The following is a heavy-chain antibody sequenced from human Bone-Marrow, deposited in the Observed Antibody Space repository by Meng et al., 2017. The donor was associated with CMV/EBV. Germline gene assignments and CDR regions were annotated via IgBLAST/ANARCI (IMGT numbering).Heavy chain of an antibody. CDR3: ARDRGRQLTIRSDYYYYGMDV. D-gene: IGHD3-3*01. Sequence: ASVTVSCKASGYTFTSYYMHWVRQAPGQGLEWMGIINPSGGSPSYAQKFQGRVTMTRDTATSTVYMELSSLRSEDTAVYYCARDRGRQLTIRSDYYYYGMDVWGQGTTVTVSS. CDR1: GYTFTSYY. V-gene: IGHV1-46*01. CDR2: INPSGGSP. J-gene: IGHJ6*02.